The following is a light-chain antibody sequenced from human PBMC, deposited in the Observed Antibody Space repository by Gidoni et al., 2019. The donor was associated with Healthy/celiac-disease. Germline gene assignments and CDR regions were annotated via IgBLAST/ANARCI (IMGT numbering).Light chain of an antibody. Sequence: ELVMTQSPATLSVSPGERATLSCRASQSVSSNLAWYQQKPGQAPRLLIYGASTRATGIPARFSGSGSGTEFTLTISSLQPEDFAVYYCQQYNNWPPEGTFGQGTKVEIK. CDR3: QQYNNWPPEGT. CDR1: QSVSSN. J-gene: IGKJ1*01. V-gene: IGKV3-15*01. CDR2: GAS.